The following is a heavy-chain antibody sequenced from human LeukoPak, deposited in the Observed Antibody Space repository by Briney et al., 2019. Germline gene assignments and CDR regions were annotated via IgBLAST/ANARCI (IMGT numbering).Heavy chain of an antibody. CDR1: GYTFTGYY. D-gene: IGHD6-19*01. CDR2: INPNSGGT. J-gene: IGHJ5*02. Sequence: ASVKVSCKASGYTFTGYYMHWVRQAPGQGLEWMGWINPNSGGTNYAQKFQGRVTMTRDTSISTAHMELSRLRSDDTAVYYCARDAHLYSSGPSWFDPWGQGTLVTVSS. CDR3: ARDAHLYSSGPSWFDP. V-gene: IGHV1-2*02.